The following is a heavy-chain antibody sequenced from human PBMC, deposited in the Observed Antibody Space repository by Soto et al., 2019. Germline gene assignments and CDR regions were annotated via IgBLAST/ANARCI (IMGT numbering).Heavy chain of an antibody. V-gene: IGHV4-34*01. J-gene: IGHJ4*02. CDR1: GGSFSGYY. CDR2: INHSGST. D-gene: IGHD3-3*01. Sequence: PSETLSLTCAVYGGSFSGYYWSWIRQPPGKGLEWIGEINHSGSTNYNPSLKSRVTISVDTSKNQFSLKLSSVTAADTAVYYCARGTFRNTDYDFWSGYYSPRYYFDYWGQGTLVTV. CDR3: ARGTFRNTDYDFWSGYYSPRYYFDY.